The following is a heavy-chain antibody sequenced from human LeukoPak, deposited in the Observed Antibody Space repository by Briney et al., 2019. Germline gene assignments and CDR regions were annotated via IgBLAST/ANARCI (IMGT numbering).Heavy chain of an antibody. CDR3: ARDPQLGPFDY. CDR2: IYTSGRT. Sequence: SESLSLTCTVSGGSISSYYWSWIRQPAGKGPEWTGRIYTSGRTNYNPSLKSRVTMSVDTSKKQFSLKLSSVTAADTAVYYCARDPQLGPFDYWGQGTLVTVSS. D-gene: IGHD6-6*01. CDR1: GGSISSYY. J-gene: IGHJ4*02. V-gene: IGHV4-4*07.